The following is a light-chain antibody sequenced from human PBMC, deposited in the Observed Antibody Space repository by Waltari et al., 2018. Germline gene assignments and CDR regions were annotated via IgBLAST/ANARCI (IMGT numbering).Light chain of an antibody. CDR3: QQYNNWPIT. CDR1: QSLRTN. Sequence: EIVLTQSPDTLSVSPGERVTLSCRASQSLRTNLAWYQQKPGQAPRPLIYGASTRATGFPARFSGSGSGTEFTLTISSLQSEDFAVYYCQQYNNWPITFGQGTRLEIK. V-gene: IGKV3-15*01. CDR2: GAS. J-gene: IGKJ5*01.